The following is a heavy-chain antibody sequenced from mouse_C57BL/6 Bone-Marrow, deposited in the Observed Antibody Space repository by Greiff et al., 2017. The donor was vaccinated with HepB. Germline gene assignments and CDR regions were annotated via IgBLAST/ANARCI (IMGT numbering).Heavy chain of an antibody. CDR3: ARKIYYGSSYGYFDV. J-gene: IGHJ1*03. CDR1: GYAFSSSW. D-gene: IGHD1-1*01. V-gene: IGHV1-82*01. CDR2: MYPGDGDT. Sequence: QVQLKESGPELVKPGASVKISCKASGYAFSSSWMNWVKQRPGKGLEWIGRMYPGDGDTNYNGKFKGKATLTADKSSSTAYMQLSSLTSEDSAVYFCARKIYYGSSYGYFDVWGTGTTVTVSS.